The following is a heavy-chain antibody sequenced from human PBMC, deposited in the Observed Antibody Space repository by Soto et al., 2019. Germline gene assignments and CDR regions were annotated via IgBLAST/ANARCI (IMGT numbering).Heavy chain of an antibody. Sequence: QVQLVQSGAQVKKPGASVKVSCKASGYTFDNYALHWVRQAPGRRLEWMGWIHAGNRDTKYSQSFQGRVTSTRDTPASTVHMDRSSLRSEDTAVYYCARVQHSGYCFKLAFDIWGQGTMVPVSS. J-gene: IGHJ3*02. CDR2: IHAGNRDT. D-gene: IGHD5-12*01. CDR3: ARVQHSGYCFKLAFDI. V-gene: IGHV1-3*01. CDR1: GYTFDNYA.